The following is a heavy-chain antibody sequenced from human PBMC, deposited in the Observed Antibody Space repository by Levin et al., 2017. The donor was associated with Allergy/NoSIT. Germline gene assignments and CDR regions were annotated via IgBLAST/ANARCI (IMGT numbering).Heavy chain of an antibody. CDR3: ATEGSRIAAAVFEH. CDR2: IKSETDGGTR. D-gene: IGHD6-13*01. Sequence: GGSLRLSCAGSGFTFSSAWMNWVRQTPGKGLQWIGRIKSETDGGTREYAAPLEGRVTISRDDSRATLFLEMNSLTTEDTGVYYCATEGSRIAAAVFEHWGQGTLVTVSS. V-gene: IGHV3-15*05. CDR1: GFTFSSAW. J-gene: IGHJ4*02.